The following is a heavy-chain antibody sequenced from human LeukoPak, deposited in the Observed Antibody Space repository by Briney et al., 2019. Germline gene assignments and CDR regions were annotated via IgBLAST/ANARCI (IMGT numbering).Heavy chain of an antibody. Sequence: ASVKVSCKASGYTFTSYGISWVRQAPGQGLEWMGWISAYNGNTNYAQKLQGRVTMATDTSTSTAYMELRSLRSDDTAVYYCARGLYDSSGYYSPYFDYWGQGTLVTVSS. J-gene: IGHJ4*02. CDR1: GYTFTSYG. CDR2: ISAYNGNT. V-gene: IGHV1-18*01. D-gene: IGHD3-22*01. CDR3: ARGLYDSSGYYSPYFDY.